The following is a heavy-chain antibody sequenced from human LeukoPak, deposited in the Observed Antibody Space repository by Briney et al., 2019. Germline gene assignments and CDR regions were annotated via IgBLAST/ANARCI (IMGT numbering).Heavy chain of an antibody. J-gene: IGHJ6*02. CDR2: INHSGST. CDR1: GGSFSGYY. Sequence: KPSETLSLTCAVYGGSFSGYYWSWIRQPPGKGLEWIGEINHSGSTNYNPSLKSRVTISVDTSKNQFSLKLSSVTAADTAVYYCARGITAYYYYYGMDVWGQGTTVTVSS. CDR3: ARGITAYYYYYGMDV. V-gene: IGHV4-34*01.